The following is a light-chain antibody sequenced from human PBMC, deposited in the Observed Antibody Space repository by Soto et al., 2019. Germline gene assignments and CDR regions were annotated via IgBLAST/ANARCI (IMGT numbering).Light chain of an antibody. V-gene: IGKV3-15*01. CDR2: GIS. Sequence: EIVMTQSPVTLSVSPGERVTLSCRASQSLATNLAWYQQKPGQTPRLVIYGISARASGIPGRFSGSGFGTDFTLTISSLQPEDSAVYYCQQYLDWPLTFGGGTKVEL. CDR3: QQYLDWPLT. J-gene: IGKJ4*01. CDR1: QSLATN.